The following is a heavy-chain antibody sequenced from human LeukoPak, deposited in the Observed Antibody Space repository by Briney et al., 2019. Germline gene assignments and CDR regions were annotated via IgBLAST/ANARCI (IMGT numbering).Heavy chain of an antibody. V-gene: IGHV4-34*01. CDR1: GGSFSGYY. CDR3: AREGGPYRPLDY. Sequence: SETLSLTCAVFGGSFSGYYWSWIRQPPGKGLEWIGEINHSGSTNYNPSLKTRVTISVDTSKKHFSLKLNSVTAADTAVYYCAREGGPYRPLDYSGQGTLVTVAS. J-gene: IGHJ4*02. CDR2: INHSGST.